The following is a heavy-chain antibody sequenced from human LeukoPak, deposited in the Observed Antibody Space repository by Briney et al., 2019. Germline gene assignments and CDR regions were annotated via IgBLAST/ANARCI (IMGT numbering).Heavy chain of an antibody. CDR1: GFIFSSYS. J-gene: IGHJ4*02. V-gene: IGHV3-21*06. D-gene: IGHD6-13*01. CDR2: ISSSSSYI. CDR3: ARVAEAAAFDY. Sequence: GGSLRLSCAASGFIFSSYSMNWVRQAPGKGLEWVSSISSSSSYIYYADSVKGRFTISRDNAKNSLYLQMDSLRAEDTALYYCARVAEAAAFDYWGQGTLVTVSS.